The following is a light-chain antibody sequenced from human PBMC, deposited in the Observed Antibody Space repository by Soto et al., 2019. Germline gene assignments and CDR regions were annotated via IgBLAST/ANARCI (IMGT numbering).Light chain of an antibody. V-gene: IGKV1-39*01. CDR2: AAS. CDR3: HQTYSVPPT. CDR1: QRVSTY. Sequence: DIQMTQSPSSLSASVGDRVTITCRASQRVSTYLNWYQQRPGKAPKLLIYAASTLQTGVPSTFSGSASGTNFTLTISSLQPEDFATYYCHQTYSVPPTFGQGTKV. J-gene: IGKJ1*01.